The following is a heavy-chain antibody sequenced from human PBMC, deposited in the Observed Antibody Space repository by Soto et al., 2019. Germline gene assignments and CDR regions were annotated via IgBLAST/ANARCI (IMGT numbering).Heavy chain of an antibody. CDR2: ISSSSSYI. CDR3: ARDASDCSSTSRSRRRAYYYYYGMDV. CDR1: GFTFSSYS. J-gene: IGHJ6*02. D-gene: IGHD2-2*01. V-gene: IGHV3-21*01. Sequence: GGSLGLACAASGFTFSSYSMNGGRQAPGKGLEWVSSISSSSSYIYYADSVKGRFTISRDNAKNSLYLQMNSLRAEDTAVYYCARDASDCSSTSRSRRRAYYYYYGMDVWGQGTTVTVSS.